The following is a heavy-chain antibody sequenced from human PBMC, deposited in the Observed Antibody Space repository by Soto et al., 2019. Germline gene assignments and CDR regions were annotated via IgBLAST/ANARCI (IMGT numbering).Heavy chain of an antibody. V-gene: IGHV4-59*01. CDR1: RSSICYYH. J-gene: IGHJ3*02. CDR3: ARDQGYSGYDLGAFDI. D-gene: IGHD5-12*01. CDR2: IYYSGST. Sequence: TLYLTCSLHRSSICYYHWGCIPLPPGKGLEWIGYIYYSGSTNYNPSLKSRVTISVDTSKNQFSLKLSSVTAAVTAVYYCARDQGYSGYDLGAFDIWGQGTMVT.